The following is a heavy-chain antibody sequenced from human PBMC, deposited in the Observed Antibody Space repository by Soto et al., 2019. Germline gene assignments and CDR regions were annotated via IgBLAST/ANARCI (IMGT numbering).Heavy chain of an antibody. CDR1: GGSVGTGAYY. CDR2: TLYSGSP. V-gene: IGHV4-61*08. J-gene: IGHJ3*02. Sequence: SETLSLTCRVSGGSVGTGAYYWSWIRQPPGKGLEWIGYTLYSGSPNYNPSLQSLQSRATLSVHTSRNQFSLRLTSATAAATALYYCAQHDYYHMNFDIWGQGTLVT. D-gene: IGHD3-9*01. CDR3: AQHDYYHMNFDI.